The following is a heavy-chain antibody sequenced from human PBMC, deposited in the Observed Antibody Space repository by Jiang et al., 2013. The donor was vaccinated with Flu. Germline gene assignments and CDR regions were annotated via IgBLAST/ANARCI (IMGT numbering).Heavy chain of an antibody. D-gene: IGHD3-10*01. Sequence: QLVESGGGLVQPGGSLRLSCAASGFTFSTYAMSWVRQAPGKGLEWVSVIGGSGGTTYYADSVKGRFTISRDNSKNTLYLQMNSLRAEDTAVYYCAKDQPNFSGSYYNALRDYYFDYWGQGTLVTVSS. J-gene: IGHJ4*02. CDR1: GFTFSTYA. CDR3: AKDQPNFSGSYYNALRDYYFDY. CDR2: IGGSGGTT. V-gene: IGHV3-23*04.